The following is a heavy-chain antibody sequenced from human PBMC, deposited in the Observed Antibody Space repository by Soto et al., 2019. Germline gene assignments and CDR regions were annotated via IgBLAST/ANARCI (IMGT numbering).Heavy chain of an antibody. D-gene: IGHD4-17*01. Sequence: QVQLVQSGAEVKKPGSSVKVSCKASGGTFSSYTISWVRQAPGQGLEWMGRIIPILGIANYAQKFQGRGXMXAXRTTSTGYMRRGSLRSEDTAVYYCARHPTVANGGGLWGQGTLVTVSS. V-gene: IGHV1-69*02. CDR2: IIPILGIA. CDR3: ARHPTVANGGGL. CDR1: GGTFSSYT. J-gene: IGHJ4*02.